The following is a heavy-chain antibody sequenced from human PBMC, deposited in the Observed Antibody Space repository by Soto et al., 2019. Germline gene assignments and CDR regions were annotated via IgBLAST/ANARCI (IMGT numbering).Heavy chain of an antibody. V-gene: IGHV1-24*01. CDR1: GYSLSELS. Sequence: ASVKVSCKVSGYSLSELSMHWVRQAPGKGLEWMGGFDPEEAGTIFAQMFKGRVTMTEDTSADTAYMELSSLTSEDTAVYYCVTDRQTFFYERDPAFDVWGQGTMVTVSS. CDR2: FDPEEAGT. D-gene: IGHD5-12*01. J-gene: IGHJ3*01. CDR3: VTDRQTFFYERDPAFDV.